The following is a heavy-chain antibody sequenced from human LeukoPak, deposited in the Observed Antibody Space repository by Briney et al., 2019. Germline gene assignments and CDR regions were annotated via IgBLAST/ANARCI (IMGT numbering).Heavy chain of an antibody. V-gene: IGHV3-23*01. Sequence: GGSLRLSCAASGFTFSSYAMSWVRQAPGEGLEWVSAISGRGVRTYYADSVEGGFTISRDNSKNTLYLQLYRLSAEDTAVYYCARANYYDSSGYPAIDYWGQGTLVTVSS. CDR3: ARANYYDSSGYPAIDY. CDR2: ISGRGVRT. CDR1: GFTFSSYA. J-gene: IGHJ4*02. D-gene: IGHD3-22*01.